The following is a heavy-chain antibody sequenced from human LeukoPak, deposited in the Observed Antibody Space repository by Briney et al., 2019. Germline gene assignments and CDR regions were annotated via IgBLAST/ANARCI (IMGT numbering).Heavy chain of an antibody. J-gene: IGHJ4*02. CDR2: INPNSGGT. CDR3: ARVLGGSGSHWIEYYFDY. Sequence: GASVKVSCTASGYTFTGYYMDWVRQAPGQGLEWMGRINPNSGGTNYAQKFQGRVTMTRDTSISTAYMELSRLRSDDTAVYYCARVLGGSGSHWIEYYFDYWGQGTLVTVSS. V-gene: IGHV1-2*06. CDR1: GYTFTGYY. D-gene: IGHD3-10*01.